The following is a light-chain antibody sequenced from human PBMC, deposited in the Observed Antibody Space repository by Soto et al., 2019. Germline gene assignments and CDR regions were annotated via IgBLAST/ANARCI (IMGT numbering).Light chain of an antibody. CDR3: QQSYSFPRT. V-gene: IGKV1-39*01. J-gene: IGKJ1*01. CDR1: ETIITY. Sequence: DIQMTQSPPSQSASVGDRVSISCRASETIITYLNWYQQKPGKAPKVLIYAASSLQSGVPSRFSGSGSGTEFTLTISSLQPEDFATYYCQQSYSFPRTFGQGTKVEIK. CDR2: AAS.